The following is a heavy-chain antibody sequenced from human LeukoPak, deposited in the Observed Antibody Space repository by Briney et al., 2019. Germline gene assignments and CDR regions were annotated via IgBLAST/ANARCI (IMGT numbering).Heavy chain of an antibody. D-gene: IGHD6-13*01. CDR1: GFIFNNYA. CDR2: ISWNSGST. V-gene: IGHV3-9*01. Sequence: PGRSLRLSCAGSGFIFNNYAMHWVRQPPGKGLEWVSGISWNSGSTYYADSVKGRFTISRDNSKNSLYLQMNSLRTEDTALYYCAKDSSSWDYYGMDVWGQGTTVTVSS. J-gene: IGHJ6*02. CDR3: AKDSSSWDYYGMDV.